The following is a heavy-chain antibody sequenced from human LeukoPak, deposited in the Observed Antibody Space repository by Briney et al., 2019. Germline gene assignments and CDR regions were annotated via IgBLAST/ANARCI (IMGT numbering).Heavy chain of an antibody. CDR1: GFTFSSYS. CDR3: AREGFGIAAAGVRTHFDY. CDR2: IYSGGST. D-gene: IGHD6-13*01. V-gene: IGHV3-66*01. J-gene: IGHJ4*02. Sequence: GGSLRLSCAASGFTFSSYSMNWVRQAPGKGLEWVSVIYSGGSTYYADSVKGRLTISRDNSKNTLYLQMNSLRAEDTAVYYCAREGFGIAAAGVRTHFDYWGQGTLVTVSS.